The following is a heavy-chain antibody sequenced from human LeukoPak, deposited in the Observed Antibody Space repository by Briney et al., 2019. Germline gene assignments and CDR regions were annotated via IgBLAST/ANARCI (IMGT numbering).Heavy chain of an antibody. D-gene: IGHD1-26*01. V-gene: IGHV3-7*01. J-gene: IGHJ3*02. CDR3: ARSMYSGSYGAFDI. CDR2: IKQDGSEK. CDR1: AFTFSSYW. Sequence: GGSLRLACAASAFTFSSYWISWVRQAPGNGLEWVANIKQDGSEKYYVDSVKGRFTISRDNAKNSLYLQMNSLRAEDTAVYYCARSMYSGSYGAFDIWGQGTMVSVSS.